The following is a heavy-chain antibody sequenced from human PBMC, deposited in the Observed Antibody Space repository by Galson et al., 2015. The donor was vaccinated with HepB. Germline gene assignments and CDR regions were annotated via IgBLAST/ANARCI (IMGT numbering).Heavy chain of an antibody. V-gene: IGHV3-48*02. CDR3: ARRATAYNFFDY. D-gene: IGHD5-24*01. CDR2: ISSSSSTI. CDR1: GFTFNIYS. Sequence: SLRLSCAASGFTFNIYSMHWVRQAPGKGLEWVSYISSSSSTIYYADSVKGRFTISRDNAQNSLYLQMNSLRDEDTAVYYRARRATAYNFFDYWSQGTLVTDYS. J-gene: IGHJ4*02.